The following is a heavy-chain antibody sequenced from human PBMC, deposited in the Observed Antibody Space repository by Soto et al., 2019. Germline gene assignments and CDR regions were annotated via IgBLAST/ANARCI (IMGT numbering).Heavy chain of an antibody. CDR3: AVLRFLAGYMDV. Sequence: GASVKVSCKASGYTFTSYGISWVRQAPGQGLEWMGWISAYNGNTNYAQKLQGRVTMTTDTSTSSAYMELRSLRSDDTAVYCCAVLRFLAGYMDVWGKGTTVTVSS. V-gene: IGHV1-18*01. J-gene: IGHJ6*03. CDR1: GYTFTSYG. D-gene: IGHD3-3*01. CDR2: ISAYNGNT.